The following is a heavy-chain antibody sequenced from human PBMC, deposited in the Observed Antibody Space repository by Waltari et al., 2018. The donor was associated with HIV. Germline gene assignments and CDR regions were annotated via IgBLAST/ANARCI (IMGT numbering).Heavy chain of an antibody. CDR3: ARVPHPHVDTAMDGLYGMDV. CDR1: GGTFSSYA. CDR2: IFPIFGTP. V-gene: IGHV1-69*13. D-gene: IGHD5-18*01. J-gene: IGHJ6*02. Sequence: QVQLVQSGAEVKKPGSSVKVSCKASGGTFSSYASSWVRQAPGQGLGGMGGIFPIFGTPNSPPKFQGRVTITADESTSTAYMELSSLRSEDTAVYYCARVPHPHVDTAMDGLYGMDVWGQGTTVTVSS.